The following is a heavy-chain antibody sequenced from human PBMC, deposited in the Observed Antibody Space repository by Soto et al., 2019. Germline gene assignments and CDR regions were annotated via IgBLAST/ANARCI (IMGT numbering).Heavy chain of an antibody. CDR1: GGSISSGGYY. CDR3: ATMGTPATGLYYFDN. CDR2: IYYSGST. D-gene: IGHD1-7*01. Sequence: PSETLSLTCTVSGGSISSGGYYWSWIRQHPGKGLEWIGYIYYSGSTYYNPSLKSRVTISVDTSKSQFSLNLSFATAADTAVYYCATMGTPATGLYYFDNWGQGTLVTVSS. J-gene: IGHJ4*02. V-gene: IGHV4-30-4*08.